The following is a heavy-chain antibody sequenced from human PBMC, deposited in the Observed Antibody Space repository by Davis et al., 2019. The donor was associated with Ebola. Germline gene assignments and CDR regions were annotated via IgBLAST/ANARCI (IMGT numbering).Heavy chain of an antibody. V-gene: IGHV3-33*08. CDR1: GFTFSSYS. J-gene: IGHJ6*02. D-gene: IGHD4-17*01. Sequence: GESLKISCAASGFTFSSYSMNWVRQAPGKGLEWVAVIWYDGSNKYYADSVKGRFTISRDNSKNTLYLQMNSLRAEDTAVYYCARAYGDYISGGMDVWGQGTTVTVSS. CDR3: ARAYGDYISGGMDV. CDR2: IWYDGSNK.